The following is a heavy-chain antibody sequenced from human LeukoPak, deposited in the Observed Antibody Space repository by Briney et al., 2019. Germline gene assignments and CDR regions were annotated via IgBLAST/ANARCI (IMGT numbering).Heavy chain of an antibody. V-gene: IGHV3-30*02. CDR2: IRYDGSNK. J-gene: IGHJ4*02. CDR3: AKADILTGYSHFDY. Sequence: GGSLRLSCAASGFTFSSYGMHWVRQAPGKGLEGVAFIRYDGSNKYYADSVRGRFTISRDNSKNTLYLQMNSLRAEDTAVYYCAKADILTGYSHFDYWGQGTLVTVSS. D-gene: IGHD3-9*01. CDR1: GFTFSSYG.